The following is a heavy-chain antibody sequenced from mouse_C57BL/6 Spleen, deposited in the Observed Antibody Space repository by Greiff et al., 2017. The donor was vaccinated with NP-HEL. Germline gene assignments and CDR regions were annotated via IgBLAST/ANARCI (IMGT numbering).Heavy chain of an antibody. J-gene: IGHJ2*01. CDR2: IDPSDSYT. CDR1: GYTFTSYW. Sequence: QVQLQQPGAELVKPGASVKLSCKASGYTFTSYWMQWVKQRPGQGLEWIGEIDPSDSYTNYNQKFKGKATLTVDTSSSTACMQLSSLTSEDSAVYYCARGYGSSYFDYWGQGTTLTVSS. D-gene: IGHD1-1*01. V-gene: IGHV1-50*01. CDR3: ARGYGSSYFDY.